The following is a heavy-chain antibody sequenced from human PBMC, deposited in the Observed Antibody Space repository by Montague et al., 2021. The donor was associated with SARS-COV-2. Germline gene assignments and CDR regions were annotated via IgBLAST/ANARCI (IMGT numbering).Heavy chain of an antibody. CDR1: DFSLDLSW. Sequence: SLRLSCAASDFSLDLSWMSWVRQAPGKGLEWVANIMADGSQKYYVDSVKGRFTISRDKAYKSVYLQMNSLGVEDTAVYYCAREKTVRGIYYFGMDVWGQGTTVTVSS. CDR2: IMADGSQK. J-gene: IGHJ6*02. CDR3: AREKTVRGIYYFGMDV. D-gene: IGHD4-11*01. V-gene: IGHV3-7*03.